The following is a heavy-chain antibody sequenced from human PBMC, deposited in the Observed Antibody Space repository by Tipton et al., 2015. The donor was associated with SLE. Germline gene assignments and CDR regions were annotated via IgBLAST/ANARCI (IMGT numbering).Heavy chain of an antibody. D-gene: IGHD3-10*01. Sequence: TLSLTCTVSGGSISSHYWSYIRQPPGKGLEWIGYSHYSGSTNYNPSLKSRVTISVDTSKNQFSLNLSSVTAADTAVYYCARANVPIWFGEGWFDPWGQGTLVTVSS. V-gene: IGHV4-59*08. CDR3: ARANVPIWFGEGWFDP. CDR1: GGSISSHY. J-gene: IGHJ5*02. CDR2: SHYSGST.